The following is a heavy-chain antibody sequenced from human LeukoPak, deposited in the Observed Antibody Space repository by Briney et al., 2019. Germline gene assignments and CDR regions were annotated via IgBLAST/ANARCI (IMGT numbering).Heavy chain of an antibody. V-gene: IGHV4-39*06. J-gene: IGHJ6*04. CDR3: ARASHYAMDV. Sequence: SETLSLTCTVSGGSISSSGYFWGWVRQPPGKGLEWIGTISYSGNTYYRASLKSRVTISADTSKNQFPLSLSSVTAAETAVYYCARASHYAMDVWGKGTTVTVSP. CDR2: ISYSGNT. CDR1: GGSISSSGYF. D-gene: IGHD2-2*01.